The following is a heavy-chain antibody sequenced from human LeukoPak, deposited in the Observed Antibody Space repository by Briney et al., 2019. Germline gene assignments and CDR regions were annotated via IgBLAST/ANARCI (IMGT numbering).Heavy chain of an antibody. CDR1: GFTFSSHW. J-gene: IGHJ4*02. V-gene: IGHV3-74*01. D-gene: IGHD3-3*01. CDR3: VRGGVEPTPFDY. CDR2: INTDGSST. Sequence: SGGSLRLSCAASGFTFSSHWMHWVRQVPGKGLVWVSRINTDGSSTNYADSVKGRFTISRDNAKNTLYLQMNSLRAEDTAVYYCVRGGVEPTPFDYWGQGTLVTVSS.